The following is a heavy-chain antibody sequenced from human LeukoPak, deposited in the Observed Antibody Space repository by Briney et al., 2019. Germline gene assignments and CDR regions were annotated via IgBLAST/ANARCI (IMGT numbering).Heavy chain of an antibody. V-gene: IGHV1-18*01. CDR3: ARATRGRWLPLEYFQD. CDR2: ISAYNGNT. CDR1: GYTFTSYG. Sequence: ASVRVSCKASGYTFTSYGISWVRQAPGQGLEWMGWISAYNGNTNYAEKLQGRVTMTTDTSTNTAYMELRSLRSDDTAVYYCARATRGRWLPLEYFQDWGQGTLVIVSS. J-gene: IGHJ1*01. D-gene: IGHD4-23*01.